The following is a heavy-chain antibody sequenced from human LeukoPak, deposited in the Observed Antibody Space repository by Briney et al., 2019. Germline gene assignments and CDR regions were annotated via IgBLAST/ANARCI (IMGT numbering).Heavy chain of an antibody. CDR2: ISYDGSNK. V-gene: IGHV3-30*04. Sequence: QPGGSLRLSCAASGFTFSSYAMHWVRQAPGKGLEWVAVISYDGSNKYYADSVRGRFTISRDNSKNTLYLQMNSLRAEDTAVYYCARDQVTMVRGVTHYYYGMDVWGQGTTVTVSS. J-gene: IGHJ6*02. CDR3: ARDQVTMVRGVTHYYYGMDV. CDR1: GFTFSSYA. D-gene: IGHD3-10*01.